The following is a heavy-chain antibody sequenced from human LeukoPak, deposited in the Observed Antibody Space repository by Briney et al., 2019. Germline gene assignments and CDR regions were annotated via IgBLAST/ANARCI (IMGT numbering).Heavy chain of an antibody. V-gene: IGHV3-33*01. D-gene: IGHD2-21*02. CDR2: IWYDGRNK. CDR1: GFTLRNYD. J-gene: IGHJ4*02. Sequence: GGSLRLSCAASGFTLRNYDMNWVRQAPGKGQVWVTIIWYDGRNKYYADSVKGRFIISRDNSKNTLYLQMNSLRAEDTAVYYCSTVRGCGGDCYYLDYWGQGTLVTVSS. CDR3: STVRGCGGDCYYLDY.